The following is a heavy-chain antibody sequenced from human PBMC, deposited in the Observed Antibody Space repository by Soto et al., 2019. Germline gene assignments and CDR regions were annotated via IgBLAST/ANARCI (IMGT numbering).Heavy chain of an antibody. V-gene: IGHV4-34*01. D-gene: IGHD6-13*01. CDR3: ARKQQPWSGYYYYMEV. CDR1: GGSFSGYY. CDR2: INHSGST. J-gene: IGHJ6*03. Sequence: SETLSLTCAVFGGSFSGYYWSWIRQPPGKGLEWIGEINHSGSTNYNPSLKSRVTISVDTSKNQFSLKLSSVTAADTAVYYCARKQQPWSGYYYYMEVWGKGTTVTVSS.